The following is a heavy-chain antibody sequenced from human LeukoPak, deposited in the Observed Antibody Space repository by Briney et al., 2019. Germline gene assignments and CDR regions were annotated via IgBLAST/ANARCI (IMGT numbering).Heavy chain of an antibody. CDR2: INHSGST. V-gene: IGHV4-34*01. D-gene: IGHD6-13*01. CDR3: ARSAGYSTNPVDY. Sequence: PSETLSLTCAVYGGSFSGYYWSWIRQPPGKGLEWIGEINHSGSTNYNPSLKSRVTISVDTSKNQFPLKLSSVTAADTAVYYCARSAGYSTNPVDYWGQGTLVTVSS. CDR1: GGSFSGYY. J-gene: IGHJ4*02.